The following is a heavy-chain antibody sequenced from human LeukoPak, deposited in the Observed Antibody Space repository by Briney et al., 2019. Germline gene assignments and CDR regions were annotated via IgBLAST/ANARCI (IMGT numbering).Heavy chain of an antibody. D-gene: IGHD2-15*01. CDR2: IYYSGSS. CDR1: GGSISGRSDY. J-gene: IGHJ4*02. V-gene: IGHV4-39*02. CDR3: ARESGYCSGGRCSFVFDY. Sequence: SETLSLTCTVSGGSISGRSDYWGWIRQPPGKGLEWIGTIYYSGSSDYNPSLNSRVTISVDTSKNQFSLKLSSVTAADTSVYDCARESGYCSGGRCSFVFDYWGQGTLVTVSS.